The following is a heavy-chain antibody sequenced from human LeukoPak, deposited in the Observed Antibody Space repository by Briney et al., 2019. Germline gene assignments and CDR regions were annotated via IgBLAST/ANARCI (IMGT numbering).Heavy chain of an antibody. Sequence: GESLKISCKGSGYKFTNYWIAWVRQMPGKGLEWMGIIYPSDSDTKYSPSFQGQVAISADKSNNTVFLQWSSLKASDTAMYYCARLRGYCSGGSCYIDYWGQGTLVTVSS. J-gene: IGHJ4*02. CDR2: IYPSDSDT. V-gene: IGHV5-51*01. CDR3: ARLRGYCSGGSCYIDY. CDR1: GYKFTNYW. D-gene: IGHD2-15*01.